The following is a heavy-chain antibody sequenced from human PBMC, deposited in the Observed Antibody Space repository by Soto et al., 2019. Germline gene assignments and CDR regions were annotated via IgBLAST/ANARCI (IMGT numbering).Heavy chain of an antibody. CDR3: ARDFEDSGSHGFDY. V-gene: IGHV7-4-1*01. CDR2: INTNTGNP. D-gene: IGHD1-26*01. Sequence: QVQLVQSGSELKKPGASVKVSCKASGSTFTSYALNGVRKAPGQGLEWMGWINTNTGNPTYAQGFTGRFVVCLDSTVSTEYLQICSLKAEDTDVYYCARDFEDSGSHGFDYWGRGGLVTVSS. J-gene: IGHJ4*02. CDR1: GSTFTSYA.